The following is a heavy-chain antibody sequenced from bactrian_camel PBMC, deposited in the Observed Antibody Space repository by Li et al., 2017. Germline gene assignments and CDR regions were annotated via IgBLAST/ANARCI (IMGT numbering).Heavy chain of an antibody. Sequence: HVQLVESGGGSVRAGGSLRLSCAASGYTYSYYSMGWFRQTPGKEREGVAVIYKTGRIYVADSVKGRFTISQDNAKNTVYLQMNSLKPEDTAMYYCAADHHVDCIDVAVTGYNYWGQGTQVTVS. CDR2: IYKTGRI. CDR1: GYTYSYYS. V-gene: IGHV3S9*01. J-gene: IGHJ4*01. D-gene: IGHD2*01. CDR3: AADHHVDCIDVAVTGYNY.